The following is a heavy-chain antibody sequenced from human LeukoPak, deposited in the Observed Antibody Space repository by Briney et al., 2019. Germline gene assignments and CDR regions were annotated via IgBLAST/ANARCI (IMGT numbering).Heavy chain of an antibody. CDR1: GGSFSGYY. CDR3: ARVPSGSYDY. J-gene: IGHJ4*02. CDR2: INHSGST. D-gene: IGHD1-26*01. Sequence: PSETLSLTCAVYGGSFSGYYWSWIRQHRGTGLEWIGEINHSGSTNYNPSLKSRVTISVDTSKNQFSLKLSSVTAADTAVYYCARVPSGSYDYWGQGTLVTVSS. V-gene: IGHV4-34*01.